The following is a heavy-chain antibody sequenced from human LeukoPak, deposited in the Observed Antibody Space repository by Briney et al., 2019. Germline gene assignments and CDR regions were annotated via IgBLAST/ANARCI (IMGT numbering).Heavy chain of an antibody. Sequence: SETLSLTCAVYGGSFSGYYWSWIRQPPGKGLEWIGEINHSGSTNYNPSLKSRVTISVDTSKNQFSLRLSSVTAADTAVYYCARGVWGYGSGSYQPPYFDYWGQGTLVTVSS. CDR3: ARGVWGYGSGSYQPPYFDY. V-gene: IGHV4-34*01. CDR1: GGSFSGYY. CDR2: INHSGST. D-gene: IGHD3-10*01. J-gene: IGHJ4*02.